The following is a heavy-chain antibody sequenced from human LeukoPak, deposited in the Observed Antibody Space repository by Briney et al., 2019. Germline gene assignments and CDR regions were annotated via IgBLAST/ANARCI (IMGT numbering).Heavy chain of an antibody. J-gene: IGHJ4*02. CDR2: TYYRSKWYS. CDR3: AGSYSSGWYSDY. D-gene: IGHD6-19*01. V-gene: IGHV6-1*01. Sequence: SQTLSLTCAISGDSISNNSAAWNWIRQSPSRGLEWLGRTYYRSKWYSDYAVSVKSRITISPDTSNNQFSLQLNSVTPEDTAVYYCAGSYSSGWYSDYWGQGTLVTVSS. CDR1: GDSISNNSAA.